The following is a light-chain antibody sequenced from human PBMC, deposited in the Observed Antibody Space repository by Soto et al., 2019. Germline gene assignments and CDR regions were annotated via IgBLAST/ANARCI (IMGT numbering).Light chain of an antibody. Sequence: QSVLIQPAPVSGSRGQSITISCTGASSDVGGYNYVSWYQQFPGRAPKVMIYEVTNRPSGVSNRFSGSKSGNTASLTISGLQAEDEADYYCSSYTSSNTLIFGGGTKVTVL. CDR3: SSYTSSNTLI. J-gene: IGLJ2*01. CDR2: EVT. CDR1: SSDVGGYNY. V-gene: IGLV2-14*01.